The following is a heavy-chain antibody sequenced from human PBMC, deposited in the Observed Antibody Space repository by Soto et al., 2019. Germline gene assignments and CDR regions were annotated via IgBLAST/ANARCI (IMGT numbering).Heavy chain of an antibody. J-gene: IGHJ5*01. CDR3: ASRTSYHIDS. V-gene: IGHV1-69*02. CDR2: IVPVLEIV. Sequence: QVQLVQSGAEVKKPGSSVKVSCQASGGSFSSFTISWVRQAPGQGLEWVGRIVPVLEIVKYAQRFQGRVTITADKSTNTVYLELTSLRSEDTAVYYCASRTSYHIDSWGPGTLVNVS. CDR1: GGSFSSFT. D-gene: IGHD3-9*01.